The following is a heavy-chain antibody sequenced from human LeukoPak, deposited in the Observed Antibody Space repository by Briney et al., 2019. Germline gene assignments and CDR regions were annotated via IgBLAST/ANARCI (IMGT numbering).Heavy chain of an antibody. V-gene: IGHV3-30*04. D-gene: IGHD3-3*01. J-gene: IGHJ6*03. CDR2: ISYDGSNK. Sequence: PGGSLRLSCAASGFTLSSYAMHWVRQAPGKGLEWVAVISYDGSNKYYADYVKGRFTISRDNSNNTLFLQMNSLRAEDTAVYYCARDGHGDFWRARRTYYMDVWGKGTTVTVSS. CDR3: ARDGHGDFWRARRTYYMDV. CDR1: GFTLSSYA.